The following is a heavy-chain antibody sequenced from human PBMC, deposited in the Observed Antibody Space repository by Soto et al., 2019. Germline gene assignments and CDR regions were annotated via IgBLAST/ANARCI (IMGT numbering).Heavy chain of an antibody. Sequence: GGSLRLSCAASGFTFSSYWMSWVRQAPGKGLEWVANIKQDGSEKYYVDSVKGRFTISRDNAKNSLYLQMNSLRAEDTAVYYCARGPHPYYYYYMDVWGKGTTVTVSS. J-gene: IGHJ6*03. V-gene: IGHV3-7*01. CDR3: ARGPHPYYYYYMDV. CDR1: GFTFSSYW. CDR2: IKQDGSEK.